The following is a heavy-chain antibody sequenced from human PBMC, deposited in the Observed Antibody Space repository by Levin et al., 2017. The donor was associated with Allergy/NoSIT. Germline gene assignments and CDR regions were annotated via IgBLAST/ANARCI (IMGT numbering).Heavy chain of an antibody. Sequence: GGSLRLSCAASGFTFDDYAMHWVRQAPGKGLEWVSGISWNSGSIGYADSVKGRFTISRDNAKNSLYLQMNSLRAEDTALYYCAKDIQRAVAGTWYDAFDSWGQGTMVTVSS. CDR1: GFTFDDYA. CDR2: ISWNSGSI. J-gene: IGHJ3*02. D-gene: IGHD6-19*01. V-gene: IGHV3-9*01. CDR3: AKDIQRAVAGTWYDAFDS.